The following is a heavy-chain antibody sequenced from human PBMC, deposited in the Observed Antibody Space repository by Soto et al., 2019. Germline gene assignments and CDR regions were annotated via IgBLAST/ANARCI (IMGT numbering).Heavy chain of an antibody. CDR3: ARDVGYSATGDY. V-gene: IGHV1-18*01. J-gene: IGHJ4*02. Sequence: QVQLVQSGAEVKKPGASVKVSCKASGYTFTSYGISWVRQAPGQGLEWMGWISAYNGNTNYAQKLQGRVTMTTDTTTSKAYMELMSLRSDDTAVYYWARDVGYSATGDYWGQGTLVTVSS. CDR2: ISAYNGNT. CDR1: GYTFTSYG. D-gene: IGHD5-12*01.